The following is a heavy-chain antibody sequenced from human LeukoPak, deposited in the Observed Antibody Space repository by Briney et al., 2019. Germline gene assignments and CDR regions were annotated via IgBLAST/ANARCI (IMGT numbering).Heavy chain of an antibody. CDR2: ISYDGSNK. CDR3: ARTIGTDYSGYDKGGKGPFDY. J-gene: IGHJ4*02. CDR1: GFTFSSYA. D-gene: IGHD5-12*01. V-gene: IGHV3-30-3*01. Sequence: GGSLRLSCAASGFTFSSYAMHWVRQAPGKGLEWVAVISYDGSNKYYADSVKGRFTISRDNSKNTLYLQMNSLRAEDTAVYYCARTIGTDYSGYDKGGKGPFDYWGQGTLVTVSS.